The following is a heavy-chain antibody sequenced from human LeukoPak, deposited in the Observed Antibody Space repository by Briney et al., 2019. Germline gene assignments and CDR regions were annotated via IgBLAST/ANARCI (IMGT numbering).Heavy chain of an antibody. D-gene: IGHD3-10*01. J-gene: IGHJ6*02. CDR3: ARGQPLWFGRYYYYGMDV. V-gene: IGHV3-23*01. CDR2: ISGSGGST. CDR1: GFTFSSYA. Sequence: GGSLRLSCAASGFTFSSYAMSWVRQAPGKGLEWVSAISGSGGSTYYADSVKGRFTISRDNSKDTLYLQMNSLRAEDTAVYYCARGQPLWFGRYYYYGMDVWGQGTTVTVSS.